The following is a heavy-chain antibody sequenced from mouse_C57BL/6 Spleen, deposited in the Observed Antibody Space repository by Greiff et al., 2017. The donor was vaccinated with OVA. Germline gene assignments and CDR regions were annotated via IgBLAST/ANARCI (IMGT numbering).Heavy chain of an antibody. Sequence: EVKLQQSGPELVKPGASVKISCKASGYTFTDYYMNWVKQSHGKSLEWIGDINPNNGGTSYNQKFKGKATLTVDKSSSTAYMELRSLTSEDSAVYYCASYYGNYAWFAYWGQGTLVTVSA. D-gene: IGHD2-1*01. CDR2: INPNNGGT. J-gene: IGHJ3*01. CDR3: ASYYGNYAWFAY. V-gene: IGHV1-26*01. CDR1: GYTFTDYY.